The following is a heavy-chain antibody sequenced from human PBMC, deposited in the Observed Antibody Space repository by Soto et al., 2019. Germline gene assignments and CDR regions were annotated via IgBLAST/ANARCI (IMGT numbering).Heavy chain of an antibody. D-gene: IGHD4-4*01. CDR1: GSSFPKYP. CDR2: ISHDGVTK. CDR3: VRGGYSSSWERIDP. Sequence: PGESLKISCASSGSSFPKYPMHWVRQTPDKVLEWLAVISHDGVTKNSADSVKGTFSVARDNSRSRLYLEMNSLRTEDTAMYYCVRGGYSSSWERIDPWGQGTMVTVSS. J-gene: IGHJ5*02. V-gene: IGHV3-30-3*01.